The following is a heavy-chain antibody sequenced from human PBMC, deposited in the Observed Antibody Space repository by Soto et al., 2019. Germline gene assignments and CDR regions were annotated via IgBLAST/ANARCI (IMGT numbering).Heavy chain of an antibody. CDR2: VSGYTGNT. CDR3: ARFGSAPYYYYGVDV. J-gene: IGHJ6*02. CDR1: VYIFTNYD. Sequence: QVQLVQSATEVKKPGASVKVACKASVYIFTNYDIAWVRQAPGEGLEWMGWVSGYTGNTKYAKKFQYRVTMTTDTSTSTVYMELRSMRTDDTAVYYCARFGSAPYYYYGVDVWGQGTTVFVSS. V-gene: IGHV1-18*01. D-gene: IGHD3-10*01.